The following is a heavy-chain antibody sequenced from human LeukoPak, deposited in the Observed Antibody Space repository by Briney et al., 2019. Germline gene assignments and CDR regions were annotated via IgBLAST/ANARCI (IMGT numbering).Heavy chain of an antibody. Sequence: SETLSLTCIVSGYSISSGCYWGWIRQPPGKGLEWIGSVYHTGSTYYNPSLKSRVTISADTSKNQFSLKLSSVTAADTAVYYCARESSSSTYNWFDPWGQGTLVTVSS. V-gene: IGHV4-38-2*02. J-gene: IGHJ5*02. CDR3: ARESSSSTYNWFDP. CDR2: VYHTGST. CDR1: GYSISSGCY. D-gene: IGHD6-6*01.